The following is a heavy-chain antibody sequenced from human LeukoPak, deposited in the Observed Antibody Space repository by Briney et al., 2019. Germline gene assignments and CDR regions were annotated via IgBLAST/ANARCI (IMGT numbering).Heavy chain of an antibody. V-gene: IGHV3-11*01. CDR3: AKDIKRGYCSGGSCYFHFDY. J-gene: IGHJ4*02. Sequence: GGSLRLSCAASGFTFSDYYMSWIRQAPGKGLEWVSYISSSGSTIYYADSVKGRFTISRDNAKNSLYLQMNSLRAEDTALYYCAKDIKRGYCSGGSCYFHFDYWGQGTLVTVSS. D-gene: IGHD2-15*01. CDR2: ISSSGSTI. CDR1: GFTFSDYY.